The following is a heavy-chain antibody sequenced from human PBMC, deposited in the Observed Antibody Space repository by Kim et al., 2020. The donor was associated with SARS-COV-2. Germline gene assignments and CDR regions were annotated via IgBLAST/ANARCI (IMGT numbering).Heavy chain of an antibody. CDR1: GGSFSGYY. J-gene: IGHJ6*02. D-gene: IGHD2-15*01. Sequence: SETLSLTCAVYGGSFSGYYWSWIRQPPGKGLEWIGEINHSGSTNYNPSLKSRVTISVDTSKNQFSLKLSSVTAADTAVYYCARGGRGYCSGGSCPFYYYYGMDVWGQGTTVTVSS. CDR2: INHSGST. V-gene: IGHV4-34*01. CDR3: ARGGRGYCSGGSCPFYYYYGMDV.